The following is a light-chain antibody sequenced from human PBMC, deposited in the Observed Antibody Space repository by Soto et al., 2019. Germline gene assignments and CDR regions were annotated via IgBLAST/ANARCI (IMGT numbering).Light chain of an antibody. J-gene: IGKJ3*01. CDR2: AAS. Sequence: DIQMTQSPSSLSASVGDRVTITCRASQGISNYLAWYQQKPEKVPKLLIYAASTLQSGVPSRFSGSGSGTDFTPTISSLQPEDVATYYCQKYNSAPLTFGPGTKVDIK. CDR3: QKYNSAPLT. CDR1: QGISNY. V-gene: IGKV1-27*01.